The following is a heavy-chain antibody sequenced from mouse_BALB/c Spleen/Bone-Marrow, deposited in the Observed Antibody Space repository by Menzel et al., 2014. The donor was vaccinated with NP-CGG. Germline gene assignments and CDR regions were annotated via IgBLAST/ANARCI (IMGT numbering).Heavy chain of an antibody. Sequence: VQLKQSGAELVKPGASVKLSCTASGFNIKDTYMHWVKQRPEQGLEWIGGIDPANGNTKYDPKFQGKATITADTSSNTAYLQLSSLTSEDTAVYYGSSYAMDYWGQGTSVTVSS. CDR2: IDPANGNT. CDR3: SSYAMDY. J-gene: IGHJ4*01. V-gene: IGHV14-3*02. CDR1: GFNIKDTY.